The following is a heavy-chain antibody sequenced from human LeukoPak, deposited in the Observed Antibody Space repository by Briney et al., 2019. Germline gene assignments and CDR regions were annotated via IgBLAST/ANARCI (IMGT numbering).Heavy chain of an antibody. D-gene: IGHD3-16*02. V-gene: IGHV3-23*01. CDR1: GFTVSSNY. CDR3: AKHPYDYVWGSYRSRFDY. CDR2: ISGSGGST. J-gene: IGHJ4*02. Sequence: GGSLRLSCAASGFTVSSNYMSWVRQAPGKGLEWVSAISGSGGSTYYADSVKGRFTISRDNSKNTLYLQMNSLRAEDTAVYYCAKHPYDYVWGSYRSRFDYWGQGTLVTVSS.